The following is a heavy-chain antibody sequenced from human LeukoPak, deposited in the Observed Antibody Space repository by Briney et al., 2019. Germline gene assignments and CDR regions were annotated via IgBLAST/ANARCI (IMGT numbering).Heavy chain of an antibody. CDR3: TRDLSVVVQDV. CDR1: GFIFNNYT. CDR2: ISSSGSYI. V-gene: IGHV3-21*01. D-gene: IGHD2-2*01. Sequence: PGGSLRLSCAASGFIFNNYTMNWVRRAPGKGLEWVSSISSSGSYIRYGDSMKGRVTISRDNAKNSLYLQMNSLRAEDTAVYYCTRDLSVVVQDVWGQGTTVTVSS. J-gene: IGHJ6*02.